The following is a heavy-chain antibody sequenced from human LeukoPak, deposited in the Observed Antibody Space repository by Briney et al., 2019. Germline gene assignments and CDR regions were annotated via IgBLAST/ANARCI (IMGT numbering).Heavy chain of an antibody. Sequence: PGRSLRLSCAASGFTFSNYAMHWVRQAPGKGLEWVALISYDGSNKYYADSVKGRFTVSRDNAKSSVYLQTNSLRVEDTAVYYCARAKRYRGSFADAFDIWGQGTMVTVSS. CDR1: GFTFSNYA. CDR3: ARAKRYRGSFADAFDI. D-gene: IGHD1-26*01. V-gene: IGHV3-30-3*01. J-gene: IGHJ3*02. CDR2: ISYDGSNK.